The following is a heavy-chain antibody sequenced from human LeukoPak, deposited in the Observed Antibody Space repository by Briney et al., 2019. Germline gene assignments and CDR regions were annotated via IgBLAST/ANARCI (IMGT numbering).Heavy chain of an antibody. CDR2: IYYSGST. V-gene: IGHV4-59*01. J-gene: IGHJ3*02. D-gene: IGHD5-12*01. CDR1: GGSISTYY. CDR3: ARVYGSGYDFRGAFDI. Sequence: SETLSLTCTVSGGSISTYYWSWIRPPPGKGLEWIGYIYYSGSTNYNPSLKSRVTISVDTSKNQFSLKLSSVTAADTAVYYCARVYGSGYDFRGAFDIWDQGTMVTVSS.